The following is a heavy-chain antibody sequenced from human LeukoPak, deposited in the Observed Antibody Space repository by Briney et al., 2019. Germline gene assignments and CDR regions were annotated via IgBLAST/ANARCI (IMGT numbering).Heavy chain of an antibody. CDR3: AKGVSGGSWVAFDI. CDR1: GFTFSSYA. V-gene: IGHV3-30-3*01. J-gene: IGHJ3*02. CDR2: ISYDGSNK. D-gene: IGHD3-10*01. Sequence: GGSLRLSCAASGFTFSSYAMHWVRQAPGKGLEWVAVISYDGSNKYYADSVKGRFTISRDNSKNTLYLQMNSLRAEDTAVYYCAKGVSGGSWVAFDIWGQGTMVTVSS.